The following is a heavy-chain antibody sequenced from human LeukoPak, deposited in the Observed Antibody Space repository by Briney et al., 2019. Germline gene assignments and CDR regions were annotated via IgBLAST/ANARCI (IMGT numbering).Heavy chain of an antibody. CDR3: ARGGMGIQLWPFDY. Sequence: ASVKVSCKASGYTFTSHDMQWVRQAPGQGLEWMGIMNPSGGSTAYAQKFQGRVTMTRDTSTSTVYMELSSLRSEDTAVYYCARGGMGIQLWPFDYWGQGTLVTVSS. J-gene: IGHJ4*02. CDR2: MNPSGGST. D-gene: IGHD5-18*01. V-gene: IGHV1-46*01. CDR1: GYTFTSHD.